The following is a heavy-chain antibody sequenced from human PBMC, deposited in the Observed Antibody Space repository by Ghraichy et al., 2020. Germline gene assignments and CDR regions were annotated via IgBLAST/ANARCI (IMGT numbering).Heavy chain of an antibody. CDR3: AKGLVDSGGNSVDY. Sequence: GGSLRLSCAASGFTFSDYDMSWVRQAPGKGLEWVSAISGNGGGTYYADSVKGRFTISRDNAKNTLYLQMNSLRAEDTAVYYCAKGLVDSGGNSVDYWGQGHLVTVPS. CDR1: GFTFSDYD. V-gene: IGHV3-23*01. CDR2: ISGNGGGT. D-gene: IGHD4-23*01. J-gene: IGHJ4*02.